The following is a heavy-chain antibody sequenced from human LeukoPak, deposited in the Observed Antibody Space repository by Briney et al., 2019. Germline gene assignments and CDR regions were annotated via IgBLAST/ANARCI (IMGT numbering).Heavy chain of an antibody. V-gene: IGHV3-23*01. CDR3: ATDGEGGSLLSY. Sequence: GGSLRLSCAASGFTFSNYAMRWVRQAPGKGLEWVSGISGSGDSTYYADSVKGRFTISRDNSKNTLYLQMNSLRAEDTAVYYCATDGEGGSLLSYWGQGTLVTVSS. D-gene: IGHD3-16*01. CDR1: GFTFSNYA. J-gene: IGHJ4*02. CDR2: ISGSGDST.